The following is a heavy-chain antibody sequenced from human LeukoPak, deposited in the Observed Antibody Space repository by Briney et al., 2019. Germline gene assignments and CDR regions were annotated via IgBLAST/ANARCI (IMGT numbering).Heavy chain of an antibody. V-gene: IGHV3-30*18. CDR3: AKDRGYDFSYYFDY. CDR2: ISYDGSNK. J-gene: IGHJ4*02. D-gene: IGHD5-12*01. Sequence: GGSLRLSCAASGFTFSSYGMHWVRQAPGKGLEWVAVISYDGSNKYYADSVKGRFTISRDNSKNTLYLQMNSLRAEDTAVYYCAKDRGYDFSYYFDYWGQGTLVTVSP. CDR1: GFTFSSYG.